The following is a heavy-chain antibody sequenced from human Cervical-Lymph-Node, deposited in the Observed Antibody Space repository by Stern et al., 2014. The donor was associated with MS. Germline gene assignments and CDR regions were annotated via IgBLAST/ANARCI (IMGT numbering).Heavy chain of an antibody. CDR2: VWNDGSKE. CDR1: GLTFSTSV. Sequence: QLVQSGGGVVQPGRSLRLSCVASGLTFSTSVMHWVRQAPGTGLEWVAVVWNDGSKEHFTESVKGRLSTSRDTAKNTLHLQMSSLRAEDTAVYFCATSTASDAFDIWGQGTLVTVSS. J-gene: IGHJ3*02. CDR3: ATSTASDAFDI. V-gene: IGHV3-33*01. D-gene: IGHD2/OR15-2a*01.